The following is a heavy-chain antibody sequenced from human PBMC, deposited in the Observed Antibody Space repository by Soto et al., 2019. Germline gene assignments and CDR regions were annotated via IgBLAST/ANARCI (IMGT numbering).Heavy chain of an antibody. CDR3: AGSGGIAARLDFDY. Sequence: GGSLRLSCAASGFTFSSYWMHWVRQAPGKGLVWVSRINSDGSSTSYADSEKGRFTIYRDNAKNTLYLQMSSLRAEETAVYCCAGSGGIAARLDFDYWGQGTLVTVSS. CDR2: INSDGSST. V-gene: IGHV3-74*01. CDR1: GFTFSSYW. D-gene: IGHD6-6*01. J-gene: IGHJ4*02.